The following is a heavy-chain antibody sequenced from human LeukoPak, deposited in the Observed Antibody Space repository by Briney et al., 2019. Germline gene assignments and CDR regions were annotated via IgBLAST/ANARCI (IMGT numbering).Heavy chain of an antibody. CDR2: IWYDGSNK. CDR3: ARDWQHIASAIYYFDY. D-gene: IGHD2-2*02. V-gene: IGHV3-33*01. Sequence: GGSLRLSCAASGFTFSSYGVHWVRQAPGKGLEWVAVIWYDGSNKYYADSVKGRFTISRDNSKNTVYLQMDSLRAEDTAVYYCARDWQHIASAIYYFDYWGQGTLVTVSS. CDR1: GFTFSSYG. J-gene: IGHJ4*02.